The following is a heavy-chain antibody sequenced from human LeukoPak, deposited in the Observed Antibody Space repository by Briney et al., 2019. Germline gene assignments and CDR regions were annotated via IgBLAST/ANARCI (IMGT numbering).Heavy chain of an antibody. Sequence: GRSLRLSCAASGFTVSSNYMSWVRQAPGKGLEWVSVIYSGGSTYYADSVKGRFTISRDNSKNTLYLQMNSLRAEDTAVYYCAKDHRGTYYYGMDVWGQGTTVTVSS. CDR3: AKDHRGTYYYGMDV. J-gene: IGHJ6*02. V-gene: IGHV3-53*01. D-gene: IGHD1-1*01. CDR2: IYSGGST. CDR1: GFTVSSNY.